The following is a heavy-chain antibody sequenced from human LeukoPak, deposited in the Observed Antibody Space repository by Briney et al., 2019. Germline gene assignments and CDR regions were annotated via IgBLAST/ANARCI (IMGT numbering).Heavy chain of an antibody. D-gene: IGHD3-22*01. J-gene: IGHJ3*02. Sequence: SETLSLTCTVSGASLSSSTYYWGWIRQPPGKGLEWIGSVYYSGDTYYSPSLKSRVTISVDTSKNQFSLRLSSVTAADTAVYYCASPYYYDSSASYSMFHAFDIWGRGTMVTVSS. CDR3: ASPYYYDSSASYSMFHAFDI. CDR1: GASLSSSTYY. CDR2: VYYSGDT. V-gene: IGHV4-39*07.